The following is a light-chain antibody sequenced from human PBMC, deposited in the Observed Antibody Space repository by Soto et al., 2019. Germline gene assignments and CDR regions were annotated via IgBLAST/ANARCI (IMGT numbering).Light chain of an antibody. CDR2: DAS. CDR3: QQFKTLIT. CDR1: QDITSA. Sequence: ALPLTQSPSSLSASVGDRVTFTCRASQDITSALAWYQQKPGKAPKLLIYDASSLKSGVPSRFSGSGSGTEYTLTITSLQPEDFATYYCQQFKTLITFGQGTRLEIK. V-gene: IGKV1-13*02. J-gene: IGKJ5*01.